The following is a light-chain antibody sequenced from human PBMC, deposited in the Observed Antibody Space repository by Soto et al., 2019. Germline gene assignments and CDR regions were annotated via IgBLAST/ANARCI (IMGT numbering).Light chain of an antibody. CDR2: GAS. Sequence: EIVMTQSPATLSVSPGERASLSCRASQSVSSNLAWYQQKPGQAPRLLIYGASTRATGIPARFSGSGSGKEFTLTISSLQSEDFAVYYCQHYNYWPPKTFGQGTKVDIK. V-gene: IGKV3-15*01. CDR3: QHYNYWPPKT. CDR1: QSVSSN. J-gene: IGKJ1*01.